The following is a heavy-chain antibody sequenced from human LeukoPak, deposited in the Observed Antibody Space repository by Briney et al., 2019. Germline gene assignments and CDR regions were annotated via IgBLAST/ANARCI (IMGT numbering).Heavy chain of an antibody. V-gene: IGHV4-59*08. CDR2: IYNSGST. J-gene: IGHJ4*02. CDR1: GGSVSNYY. CDR3: ARRGSSSWGDGNDY. D-gene: IGHD6-13*01. Sequence: SETLSLTCSVSGGSVSNYYWSWIRQPPGKGLEWIGYIYNSGSTNSNPSLKSRVTMSVDTSKNQFSLKLSSVTAADTAVYYCARRGSSSWGDGNDYWGQGTLVTVSS.